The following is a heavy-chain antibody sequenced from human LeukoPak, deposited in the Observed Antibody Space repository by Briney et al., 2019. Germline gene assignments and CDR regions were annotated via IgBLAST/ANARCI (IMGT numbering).Heavy chain of an antibody. D-gene: IGHD1-7*01. J-gene: IGHJ6*03. CDR2: MNPNSGNT. V-gene: IGHV1-8*03. Sequence: ASVKVSCKGYGYTFINHDIDWVRQATGQGLEWMGWMNPNSGNTGYAQKFQGRVTITRNTSISTAYMELSSLRSEDTAVYYCARSITGTYNYMDVWGKGTTVTVSS. CDR3: ARSITGTYNYMDV. CDR1: GYTFINHD.